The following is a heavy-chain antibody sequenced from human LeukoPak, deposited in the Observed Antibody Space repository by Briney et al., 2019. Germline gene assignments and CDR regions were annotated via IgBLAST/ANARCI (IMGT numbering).Heavy chain of an antibody. Sequence: SVKVSCKAPGGTFSSYAIGWVRQAPRQGLEWMGGIIPIFGTANYAQKFQGRVTITADESTSTAYMELSSLRSEDTAVYYCARDRWSGYYVFDYWGQGTLVTVSS. CDR2: IIPIFGTA. CDR3: ARDRWSGYYVFDY. J-gene: IGHJ4*02. CDR1: GGTFSSYA. V-gene: IGHV1-69*13. D-gene: IGHD3-3*01.